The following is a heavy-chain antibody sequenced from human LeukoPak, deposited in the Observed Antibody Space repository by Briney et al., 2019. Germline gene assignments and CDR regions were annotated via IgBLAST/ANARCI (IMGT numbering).Heavy chain of an antibody. Sequence: SETLSLTCTVSGGSISSYYWSWIRQPAGKGLEWIGRIYTSGSTNYNPSLKSRVTMSVDTSKNQFSLKLSSVTAADTAVYYCVRDPDYDILTGFDYWGQGTLVTVSS. CDR2: IYTSGST. D-gene: IGHD3-9*01. CDR3: VRDPDYDILTGFDY. CDR1: GGSISSYY. J-gene: IGHJ4*02. V-gene: IGHV4-4*07.